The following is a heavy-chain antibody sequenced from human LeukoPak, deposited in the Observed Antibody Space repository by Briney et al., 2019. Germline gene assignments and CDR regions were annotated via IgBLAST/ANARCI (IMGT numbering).Heavy chain of an antibody. CDR1: GYTFTGYY. Sequence: ASVEVSCKASGYTFTGYYMHWVRQAPGQGLEWMGWINPNSGGTNYAQKFQGRVTMTRDTSISTAYMELSRLRSDDTAVYYCARDPFFSIVGATYYFDYWGQGTLVTVSS. D-gene: IGHD1-26*01. V-gene: IGHV1-2*02. CDR3: ARDPFFSIVGATYYFDY. J-gene: IGHJ4*02. CDR2: INPNSGGT.